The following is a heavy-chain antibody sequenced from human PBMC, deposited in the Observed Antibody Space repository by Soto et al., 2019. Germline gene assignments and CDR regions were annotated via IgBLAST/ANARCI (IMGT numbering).Heavy chain of an antibody. D-gene: IGHD2-15*01. CDR2: ISSDGNNK. CDR3: ARAGCDGGSCYTLVGLRYGMDV. J-gene: IGHJ6*02. V-gene: IGHV3-30-3*01. Sequence: QVQLVESGGGMVQPGRSLRLSCAASGFTFSSYVMYWVRQAPGKGLEWVAVISSDGNNKYYADSVKGRFTISRDNSKNTLYLQMNSLRAEDTAVYYCARAGCDGGSCYTLVGLRYGMDVWGQGTTVTVSS. CDR1: GFTFSSYV.